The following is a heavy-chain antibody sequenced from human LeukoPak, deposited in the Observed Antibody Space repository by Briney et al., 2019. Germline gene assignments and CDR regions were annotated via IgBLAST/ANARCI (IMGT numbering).Heavy chain of an antibody. Sequence: SETLSLTCTVSGGSISSSSYYWGWIRQPPGKGLEWIGSIYYNGNTYYNPSLKSRVTISVDTSKNQFSLKLSSVTAADTAVYYCARGYYDSSGYYYYYFDYWGQGTLVTVSS. CDR2: IYYNGNT. CDR1: GGSISSSSYY. CDR3: ARGYYDSSGYYYYYFDY. D-gene: IGHD3-22*01. J-gene: IGHJ4*02. V-gene: IGHV4-39*07.